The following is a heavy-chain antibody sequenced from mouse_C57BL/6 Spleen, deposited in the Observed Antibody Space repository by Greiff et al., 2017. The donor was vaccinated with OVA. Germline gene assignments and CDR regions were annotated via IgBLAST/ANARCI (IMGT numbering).Heavy chain of an antibody. J-gene: IGHJ3*01. CDR2: IRSKSNNYAT. V-gene: IGHV10-1*01. CDR3: VRPFYYGSEAWFAY. CDR1: GFSFNTYA. Sequence: EVNVVESGGGLVQPKGSLKLSCAASGFSFNTYAMNWVRQAPGKGLEWVARIRSKSNNYATYYADSVKDRFTISRDDSESMLYLQMNNLKTEDTAMYYCVRPFYYGSEAWFAYWGQGTLVTVSA. D-gene: IGHD1-1*01.